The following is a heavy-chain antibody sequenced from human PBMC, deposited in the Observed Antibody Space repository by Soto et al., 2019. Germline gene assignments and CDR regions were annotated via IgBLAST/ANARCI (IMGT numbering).Heavy chain of an antibody. V-gene: IGHV4-61*01. CDR2: IYYSGST. D-gene: IGHD6-13*01. CDR1: GGSVSSGSYY. J-gene: IGHJ4*02. Sequence: QVQLQESGPGLVKPSETLSLTCTVSGGSVSSGSYYWSWIRQPPGKGLEWIGYIYYSGSTNYNPSLKSRVTISVDTSKNQFSLKLSSVTAAYTAVYYCARIAAGALGYWGQGTLVTVSS. CDR3: ARIAAGALGY.